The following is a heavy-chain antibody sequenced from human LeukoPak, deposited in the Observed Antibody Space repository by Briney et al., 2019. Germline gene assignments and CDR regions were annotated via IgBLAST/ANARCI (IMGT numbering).Heavy chain of an antibody. CDR1: GGSFSGYY. V-gene: IGHV4-34*01. Sequence: SETLSLTCAVYGGSFSGYYWSWIRQPPGKGLEWIGEINHSGSTNYNPSLKSRVTISVDTSKNQFSLRLSSVTAADTAVYYCARDIYGSFDYWGQGTLATVSS. J-gene: IGHJ4*02. CDR2: INHSGST. CDR3: ARDIYGSFDY. D-gene: IGHD2-15*01.